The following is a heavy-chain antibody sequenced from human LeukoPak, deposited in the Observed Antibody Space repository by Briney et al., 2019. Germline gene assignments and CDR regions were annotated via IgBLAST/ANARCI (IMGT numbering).Heavy chain of an antibody. Sequence: SETLSPTCTVSGDSISSYYWSWIRQPPGKGLEWIGYIYYGGSTNYNPSLKSRVTISVDTSKNQFSLKLSSVTAADTAVYYCARDYSQLGRFDPWGQGTLVTVSS. CDR2: IYYGGST. D-gene: IGHD6-6*01. CDR3: ARDYSQLGRFDP. J-gene: IGHJ5*02. CDR1: GDSISSYY. V-gene: IGHV4-59*01.